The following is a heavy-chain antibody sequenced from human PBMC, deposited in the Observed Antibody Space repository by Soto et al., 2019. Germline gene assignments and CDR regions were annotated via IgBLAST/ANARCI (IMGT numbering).Heavy chain of an antibody. CDR3: ARVGGIGVPPGTDY. Sequence: QVQLVQSGAEVKKPGSSVKVSCKASGGIFSSYAISWLRQAPGQGLEWMGAVIPILRQAYYAQDFQDRVSITADESTRTTYLELSSLRSDDTAVYFCARVGGIGVPPGTDYWGQGTLVTVSS. J-gene: IGHJ4*02. CDR1: GGIFSSYA. D-gene: IGHD3-10*01. V-gene: IGHV1-69*01. CDR2: VIPILRQA.